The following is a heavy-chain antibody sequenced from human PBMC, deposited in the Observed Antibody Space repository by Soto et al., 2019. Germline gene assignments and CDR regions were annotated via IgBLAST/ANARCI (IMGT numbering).Heavy chain of an antibody. Sequence: VQLLESGGGLVQPGGSLRLSCAASGFTFSSYAMSWVRQAPGKGLEWVSAISGSGGSTYYADSVKGRFTISRDNSKNTLYLQMNSLRAEDTAVYYCANGLAPGVTNDYWGQGTLVTVSS. D-gene: IGHD4-17*01. J-gene: IGHJ4*02. V-gene: IGHV3-23*01. CDR2: ISGSGGST. CDR3: ANGLAPGVTNDY. CDR1: GFTFSSYA.